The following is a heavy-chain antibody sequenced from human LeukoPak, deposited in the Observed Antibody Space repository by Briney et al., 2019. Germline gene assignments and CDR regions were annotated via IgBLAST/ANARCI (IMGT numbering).Heavy chain of an antibody. J-gene: IGHJ5*02. CDR2: INHSGST. Sequence: SETLSLTCAVYGGSFSGYYWTWIRQPPGKGLEWIGEINHSGSTNYNPSLKTRVTMSVDTSKNQFSLKLSSVTAADTAVYYCARGPLTVTRGFDPWGQGTLVTVSS. V-gene: IGHV4-34*01. CDR3: ARGPLTVTRGFDP. CDR1: GGSFSGYY. D-gene: IGHD4-17*01.